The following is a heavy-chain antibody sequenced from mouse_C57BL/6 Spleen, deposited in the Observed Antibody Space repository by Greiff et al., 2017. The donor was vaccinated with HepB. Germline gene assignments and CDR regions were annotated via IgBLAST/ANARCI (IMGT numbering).Heavy chain of an antibody. CDR1: GYTFTDYY. D-gene: IGHD2-4*01. V-gene: IGHV1-26*01. J-gene: IGHJ4*01. CDR2: INPNNGGT. Sequence: VQLQQSGPELVKPGASVKISCKASGYTFTDYYMNWVKQSHGKSLEWIGDINPNNGGTSYNQKFKGKATLTVDKSSSTAYMELRSLTSEDSAVYYCARRGNDYDRAMDYWGQGTSVTVSS. CDR3: ARRGNDYDRAMDY.